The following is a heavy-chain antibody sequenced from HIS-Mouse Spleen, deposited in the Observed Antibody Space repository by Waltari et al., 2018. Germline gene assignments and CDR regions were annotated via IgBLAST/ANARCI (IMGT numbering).Heavy chain of an antibody. Sequence: EVQLVESGGGLIQPGGSLRLSCAASGFTVSSNYMSWVRQAPGKGLEWVSVSYGGGSQYYADSVKGRFTISRDNSKNTLYLQMNSLRAEDTAVYYCARGGLAAAGWYFDLWGRGTLVTVSS. V-gene: IGHV3-53*01. CDR2: SYGGGSQ. D-gene: IGHD6-13*01. CDR1: GFTVSSNY. CDR3: ARGGLAAAGWYFDL. J-gene: IGHJ2*01.